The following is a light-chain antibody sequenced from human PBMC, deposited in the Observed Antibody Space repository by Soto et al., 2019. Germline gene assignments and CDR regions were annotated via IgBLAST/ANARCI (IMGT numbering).Light chain of an antibody. J-gene: IGKJ2*01. CDR1: QSVSSSY. CDR2: GAS. CDR3: QQYDSS. Sequence: EIVLTQSPGTLSLSPGERATLSCRASQSVSSSYLAWYQQKPGQAPRLLIYGASSRATGIPDKFSGSGSGTDYTLTNSRLEPEDITVYYCQQYDSSFDQRTKLETK. V-gene: IGKV3-20*01.